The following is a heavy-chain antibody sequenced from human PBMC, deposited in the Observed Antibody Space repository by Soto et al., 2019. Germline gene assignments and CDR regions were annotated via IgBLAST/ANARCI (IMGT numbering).Heavy chain of an antibody. CDR3: ARGLLNCSSTSCYESAYFDY. CDR1: GGSFSGYY. Sequence: SETLSLTCAVYGGSFSGYYWSWIRQPPGKGLEWIGEINHSGSTNYNPSLKSRVTISVDTSKNQFSLKLSSVTAADTAVYYCARGLLNCSSTSCYESAYFDYWGQGTLVTVSS. CDR2: INHSGST. D-gene: IGHD2-2*01. V-gene: IGHV4-34*01. J-gene: IGHJ4*02.